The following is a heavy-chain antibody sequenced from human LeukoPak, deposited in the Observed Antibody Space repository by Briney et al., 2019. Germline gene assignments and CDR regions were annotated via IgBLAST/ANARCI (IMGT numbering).Heavy chain of an antibody. D-gene: IGHD6-13*01. J-gene: IGHJ4*02. V-gene: IGHV1-2*02. CDR1: GYTFTGYY. CDR3: ARDRGYSSSWSDY. Sequence: ASVKVSCKASGYTFTGYYMHWVRQAPGQGLEWMGWINPNSGGTNYAQKFQGRVTMTRDTSISTAYMELSRLRSDGTAVYYCARDRGYSSSWSDYWGQGTLVTVSS. CDR2: INPNSGGT.